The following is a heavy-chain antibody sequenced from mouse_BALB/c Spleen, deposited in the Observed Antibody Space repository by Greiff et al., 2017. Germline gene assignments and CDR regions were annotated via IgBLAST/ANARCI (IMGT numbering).Heavy chain of an antibody. V-gene: IGHV2-9*02. J-gene: IGHJ4*01. CDR1: GFSLTSYG. CDR3: GRDRWLLASMDY. Sequence: QVQLQQSGPGLVAPSQSLSITCTVSGFSLTSYGVHWVRQPPGKGLEWLGVIWAGGSTNYNSALMSRLSISKDNSTSQVFLRMNSLQTDDTAMYYCGRDRWLLASMDYWGQGTSVTVSS. CDR2: IWAGGST. D-gene: IGHD2-3*01.